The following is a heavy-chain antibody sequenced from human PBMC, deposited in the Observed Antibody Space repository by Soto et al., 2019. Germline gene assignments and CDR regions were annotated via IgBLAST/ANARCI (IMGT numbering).Heavy chain of an antibody. D-gene: IGHD3-3*01. J-gene: IGHJ4*02. V-gene: IGHV3-23*01. CDR2: ITGSGYKT. Sequence: VRLLESGGGFVQPGGSLRLSCATSGFTFDSCAMHWVRQAPGKGLEWISTITGSGYKTYYADSVRGRFTISRDSSEKTVYLQMNSLRAEDTAVYYCAKDRLTVFGVVITFEYWGRGTLVPVSS. CDR1: GFTFDSCA. CDR3: AKDRLTVFGVVITFEY.